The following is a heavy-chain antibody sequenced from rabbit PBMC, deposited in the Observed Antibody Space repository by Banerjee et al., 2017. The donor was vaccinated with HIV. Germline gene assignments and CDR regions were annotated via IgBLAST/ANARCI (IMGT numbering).Heavy chain of an antibody. CDR1: GFTLSSYW. CDR3: ARDRYAGSSYNL. CDR2: IYAGSSGST. Sequence: EESGGDLVKPEGSLTLTCTASGFTLSSYWIYWVRQAPGKGLEWIACIYAGSSGSTYYASWATGRFTTSKTSSTTVTLQMTSLTAADTATYFCARDRYAGSSYNLWGPGTLVTVS. V-gene: IGHV1S45*01. D-gene: IGHD8-1*01. J-gene: IGHJ4*01.